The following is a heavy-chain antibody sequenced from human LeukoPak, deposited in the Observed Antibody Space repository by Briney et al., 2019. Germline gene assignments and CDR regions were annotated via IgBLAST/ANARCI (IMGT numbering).Heavy chain of an antibody. V-gene: IGHV3-23*01. J-gene: IGHJ4*02. Sequence: ETLSLTCTVSGDSISSSSYYWGWIRQPPGKGLEWVSAISRDGGDTFYADSVKGRFTISRDNSKNTVYLQMNSLRAEDTALYYCAKLGHTSGYYARHSDYWGQGTLVTVSS. CDR1: GDSISSSSYY. D-gene: IGHD3-22*01. CDR2: ISRDGGDT. CDR3: AKLGHTSGYYARHSDY.